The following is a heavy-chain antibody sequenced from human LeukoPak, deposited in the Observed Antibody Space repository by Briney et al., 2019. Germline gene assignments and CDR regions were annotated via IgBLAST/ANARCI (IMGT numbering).Heavy chain of an antibody. J-gene: IGHJ2*01. V-gene: IGHV4-31*03. Sequence: SETLSLTCTVSGGSLSSGGYYWSWIRQHPGKGLEWIGYIYYSGSTYYNPSLKSRVTISVDTSKNQFSLKLSSVTAADTAVYYCARGAGASSWYFDLWGRGTLVTVSS. CDR3: ARGAGASSWYFDL. CDR1: GGSLSSGGYY. D-gene: IGHD6-13*01. CDR2: IYYSGST.